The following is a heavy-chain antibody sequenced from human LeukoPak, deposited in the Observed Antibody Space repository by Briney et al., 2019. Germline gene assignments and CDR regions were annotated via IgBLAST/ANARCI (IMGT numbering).Heavy chain of an antibody. Sequence: GGSLRLSCAASGFTFSSYSMNWVRQAPGKGLEWVSSISSSSSYIYYADSVKGRFTISRDNAKNSLYLQMNSLRAEDTAVYYCASITIKLGYCSGGSCPGDYWGQGTLVTVSS. V-gene: IGHV3-21*01. J-gene: IGHJ4*02. CDR2: ISSSSSYI. CDR3: ASITIKLGYCSGGSCPGDY. D-gene: IGHD2-15*01. CDR1: GFTFSSYS.